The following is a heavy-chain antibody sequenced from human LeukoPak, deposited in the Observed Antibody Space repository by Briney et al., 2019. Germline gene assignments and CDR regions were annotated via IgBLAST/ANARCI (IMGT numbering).Heavy chain of an antibody. CDR3: ARVPRGRQQLVDGSWFDP. Sequence: SETLSLTCTVSGGSISSYNWSWIRQPPGKGLEWIGYIYYSGSTNYNPSLKSRVTISVDTSKNQFSLKLSSVTAADTAVYYCARVPRGRQQLVDGSWFDPWGQGTLVTVSS. CDR1: GGSISSYN. V-gene: IGHV4-59*01. D-gene: IGHD6-13*01. CDR2: IYYSGST. J-gene: IGHJ5*02.